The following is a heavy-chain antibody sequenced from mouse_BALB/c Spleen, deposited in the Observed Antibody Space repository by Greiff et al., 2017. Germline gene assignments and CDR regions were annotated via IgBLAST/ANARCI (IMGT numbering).Heavy chain of an antibody. CDR2: IYPGNSDT. D-gene: IGHD1-2*01. V-gene: IGHV1-5*01. Sequence: DVQLQESGTVLARPGASVKMSCKASGYTFTSYWMHWVKQRPGQGLEWIGAIYPGNSDTSYNQKFKGKAKLTAVTSTSTAYMELSSLTNEDSAVYYCTFITTATFAYWGQGTLVTVSA. CDR1: GYTFTSYW. CDR3: TFITTATFAY. J-gene: IGHJ3*01.